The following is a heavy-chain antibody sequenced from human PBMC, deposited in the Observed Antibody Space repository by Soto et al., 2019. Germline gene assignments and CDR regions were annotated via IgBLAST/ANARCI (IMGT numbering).Heavy chain of an antibody. J-gene: IGHJ6*02. Sequence: SLRLSCAASGFTFSNYGMHWVRQAPGKGLEWVAIIWYDGSNDYYVDSVKGRFTISRDNSKNTLSLQMKSLRAEDTAVYYCARDRWEFQLFYYGLDVWGQGTTVTVSS. CDR3: ARDRWEFQLFYYGLDV. V-gene: IGHV3-33*01. D-gene: IGHD1-26*01. CDR1: GFTFSNYG. CDR2: IWYDGSND.